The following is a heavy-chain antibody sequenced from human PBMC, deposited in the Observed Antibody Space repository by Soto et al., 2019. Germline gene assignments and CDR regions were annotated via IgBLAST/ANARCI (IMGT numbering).Heavy chain of an antibody. CDR3: ARRNSGDNWLDP. V-gene: IGHV4-61*01. CDR1: GASVTTTTYY. CDR2: ISNSGST. Sequence: SETLSLTCIVSGASVTTTTYYWTWIRQPPGQGLEWIGYISNSGSTNYNPSLKSRITISADTSKNQFSLKLNFVSAADTAVYYCARRNSGDNWLDPWGQGTLVTVSS. D-gene: IGHD2-21*01. J-gene: IGHJ5*02.